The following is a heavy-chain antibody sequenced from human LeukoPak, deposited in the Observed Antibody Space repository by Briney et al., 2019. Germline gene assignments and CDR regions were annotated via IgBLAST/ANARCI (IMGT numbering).Heavy chain of an antibody. CDR2: IDKKDKGYATAT. CDR1: GFTFSGSA. D-gene: IGHD1-26*01. V-gene: IGHV3-73*01. CDR3: ARDVTYSGSYHDVCDV. J-gene: IGHJ3*01. Sequence: GGSLRLSCAASGFTFSGSAIHWVRQSSGKGLEWVGQIDKKDKGYATATAYAASVKGRFTISRDDSINTAYLQMKSLKTEDTAVYYCARDVTYSGSYHDVCDVWGQGTMVTVSS.